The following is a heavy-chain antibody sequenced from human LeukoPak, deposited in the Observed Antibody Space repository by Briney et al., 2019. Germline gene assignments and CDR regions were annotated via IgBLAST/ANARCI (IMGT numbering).Heavy chain of an antibody. CDR1: GYTFTSYG. CDR3: ARRVGATWGVFDY. J-gene: IGHJ4*02. Sequence: DSVKVSCKASGYTFTSYGISWVRQAPGQGLEWMGWISAYNGNTNYAQKPQARVAMTTDTSTSTTYRELRSLRSDDTAVYYCARRVGATWGVFDYWGQGTLVTVSS. CDR2: ISAYNGNT. V-gene: IGHV1-18*01. D-gene: IGHD1-26*01.